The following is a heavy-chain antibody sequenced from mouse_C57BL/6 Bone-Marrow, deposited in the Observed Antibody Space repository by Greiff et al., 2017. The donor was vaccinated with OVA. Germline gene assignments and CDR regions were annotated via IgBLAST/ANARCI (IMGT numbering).Heavy chain of an antibody. J-gene: IGHJ4*01. CDR3: ARHYGSSYKAMDY. CDR2: ISNGGGST. D-gene: IGHD1-1*01. CDR1: GFTFSDYY. Sequence: EVKRVESGGGLVQPGGSLKLSCAASGFTFSDYYMYWVRQTPEKRLEWVAYISNGGGSTYYPDTVKGRFTISRDNAKNTLYLQMSRLKSEDTAMYYCARHYGSSYKAMDYWGQGTSVTVSS. V-gene: IGHV5-12*01.